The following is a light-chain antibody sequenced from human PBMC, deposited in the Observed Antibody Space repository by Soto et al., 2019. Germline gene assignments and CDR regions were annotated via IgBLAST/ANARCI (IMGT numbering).Light chain of an antibody. CDR1: SSDVGGSNY. J-gene: IGLJ1*01. Sequence: QSVLIQPASVSGSPGQSITISCTGTSSDVGGSNYVSWYQHHPHRAPKLLIYEVSYRPSGVSNRFSGSKSDNTASLTISGLQAEDEADYYCQSYDSSLRGSVFGTGTKVTVL. CDR2: EVS. V-gene: IGLV2-14*01. CDR3: QSYDSSLRGSV.